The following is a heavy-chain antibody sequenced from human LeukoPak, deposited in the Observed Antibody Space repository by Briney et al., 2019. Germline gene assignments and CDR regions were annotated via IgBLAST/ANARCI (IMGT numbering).Heavy chain of an antibody. CDR2: INPSGGST. CDR1: GYTFTSYY. D-gene: IGHD2-15*01. CDR3: ARSGSRNIKNNWFDP. Sequence: ASVKVSCKASGYTFTSYYMHWVRQAPGQGLEWMGIINPSGGSTSYAQKFQGRVTMTRDTSTSTVYMELSSLRSEDTAVYYCARSGSRNIKNNWFDPWGQGTLVTVSS. V-gene: IGHV1-46*01. J-gene: IGHJ5*02.